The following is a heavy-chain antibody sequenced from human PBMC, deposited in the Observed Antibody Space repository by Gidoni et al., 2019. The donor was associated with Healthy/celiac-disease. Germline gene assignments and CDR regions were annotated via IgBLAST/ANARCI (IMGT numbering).Heavy chain of an antibody. V-gene: IGHV3-30*04. J-gene: IGHJ6*02. Sequence: LVESGGGVVQPGRPLRLSCAASGFTFSSYAMHWVRQAPGKGLEWVAVISYDGSNKYYADSVKGRFTISRDNSKNTLYLQMNSLRAEDTAVYYCARDKFELSVWGSYRYYYYGMDVWGQGTTVTVSS. CDR1: GFTFSSYA. CDR2: ISYDGSNK. CDR3: ARDKFELSVWGSYRYYYYGMDV. D-gene: IGHD3-16*02.